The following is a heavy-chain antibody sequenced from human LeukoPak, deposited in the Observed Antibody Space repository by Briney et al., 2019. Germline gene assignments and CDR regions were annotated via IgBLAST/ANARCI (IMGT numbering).Heavy chain of an antibody. CDR1: GGSISSYY. Sequence: SETLSLTCTVSGGSISSYYWSWIRQPPGKGLEWIGYIYYSGSTNYNPSLKSRVTILVDTSKNQFSLKLSSVTAADTAVYYCARDGATHAFDIWGQGTMVTVSS. J-gene: IGHJ3*02. CDR2: IYYSGST. D-gene: IGHD1-26*01. V-gene: IGHV4-59*01. CDR3: ARDGATHAFDI.